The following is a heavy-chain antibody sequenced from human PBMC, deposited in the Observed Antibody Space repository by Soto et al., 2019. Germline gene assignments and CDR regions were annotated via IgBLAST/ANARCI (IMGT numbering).Heavy chain of an antibody. D-gene: IGHD2-21*01. CDR2: TYYRSKWYI. Sequence: SQTLSLTCGISGESVSGNTAGWSWIRQSPSRGLEWLGRTYYRSKWYIDYAVSVRSRITIAPDTSKNQFSLQLNSVTPDDTAVYYCARGCLFRGAYCDYIDPWGQGILVTDS. CDR3: ARGCLFRGAYCDYIDP. V-gene: IGHV6-1*01. J-gene: IGHJ5*02. CDR1: GESVSGNTAG.